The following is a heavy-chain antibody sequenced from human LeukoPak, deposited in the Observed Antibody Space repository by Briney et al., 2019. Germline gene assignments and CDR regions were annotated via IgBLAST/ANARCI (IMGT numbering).Heavy chain of an antibody. CDR1: GFTVNSNY. D-gene: IGHD3-9*01. CDR2: IYSGGTT. V-gene: IGHV3-53*01. CDR3: AGVLTGNPDYYYYYMDV. J-gene: IGHJ6*03. Sequence: GGSLRLSCAASGFTVNSNYMGWVRPAPGKGLEGVSVIYSGGTTYYADSVKGRFTFSRDNSKNPLYLQMNSLRAEDTAVYYCAGVLTGNPDYYYYYMDVWGKGTTVTVSS.